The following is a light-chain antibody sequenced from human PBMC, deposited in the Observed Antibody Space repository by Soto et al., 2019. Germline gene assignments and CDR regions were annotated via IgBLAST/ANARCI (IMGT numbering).Light chain of an antibody. J-gene: IGLJ2*01. CDR3: SSYTGGSTVV. Sequence: QSALTQPASVSGSPGQSIAISCTGTSSDIGDYNYVSWYQHHPGKVPKLMIYDVSTRPSGVSDRFSGSMSGNTASLTISGLKPEDEADYYCSSYTGGSTVVFGGGTKLTVL. CDR1: SSDIGDYNY. CDR2: DVS. V-gene: IGLV2-14*03.